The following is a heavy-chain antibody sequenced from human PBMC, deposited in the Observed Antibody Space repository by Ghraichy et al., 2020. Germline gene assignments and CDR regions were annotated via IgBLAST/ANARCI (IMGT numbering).Heavy chain of an antibody. Sequence: ETLSLTCAASGLIFGNYWMTWVRQAPGKGLEWVANINQDGRERYYVGSVKGRFTIYRDNAMNSLYLHMNSRRAEDTAVYYCSSGDTFDIWGQGTMVAVSS. J-gene: IGHJ3*02. CDR3: SSGDTFDI. CDR2: INQDGRER. CDR1: GLIFGNYW. V-gene: IGHV3-7*03. D-gene: IGHD3-10*01.